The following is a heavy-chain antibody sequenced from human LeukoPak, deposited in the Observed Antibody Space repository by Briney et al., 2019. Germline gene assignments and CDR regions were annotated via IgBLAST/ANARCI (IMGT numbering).Heavy chain of an antibody. D-gene: IGHD3-22*01. CDR2: INPNNGGT. Sequence: ASVKVSCKASGYTFTGYYMHWVRQAPGQGLEWMGWINPNNGGTNYAQKFQGRVTMTRDTSISTAYMELSRLRSDDTAVYYCARGPISSGYYYGMDVWGQGTTVTVSS. CDR1: GYTFTGYY. V-gene: IGHV1-2*02. J-gene: IGHJ6*02. CDR3: ARGPISSGYYYGMDV.